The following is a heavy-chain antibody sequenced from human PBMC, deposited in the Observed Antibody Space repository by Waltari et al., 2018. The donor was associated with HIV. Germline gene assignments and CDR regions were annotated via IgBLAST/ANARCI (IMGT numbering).Heavy chain of an antibody. V-gene: IGHV3-64*01. Sequence: EVQLVESGGGLVQPGGSLRLSCAASGFTFSSYPMHWVRQAPGKRLEYVSSISSDGPNTYYANSVKGRFTISRDNSKNTLYLQMGDLRAEDMAVYFCARRQGPYDYWGRGTLVTVSS. CDR1: GFTFSSYP. J-gene: IGHJ4*02. CDR3: ARRQGPYDY. CDR2: ISSDGPNT.